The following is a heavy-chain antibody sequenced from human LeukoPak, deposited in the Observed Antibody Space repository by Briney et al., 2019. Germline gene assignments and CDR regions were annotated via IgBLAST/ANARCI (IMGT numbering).Heavy chain of an antibody. V-gene: IGHV4-59*01. CDR3: ARDNWNYGSSMDV. D-gene: IGHD1-7*01. Sequence: PSETLSLTCXVSGGSISSYYWSWLRQPPGKGLEWIGYIYYSGSTNYNPSLKSRVTISVDTSKNQFSLKLSSVTAADTAVYYCARDNWNYGSSMDVWGQGTTVTVSS. CDR1: GGSISSYY. J-gene: IGHJ6*02. CDR2: IYYSGST.